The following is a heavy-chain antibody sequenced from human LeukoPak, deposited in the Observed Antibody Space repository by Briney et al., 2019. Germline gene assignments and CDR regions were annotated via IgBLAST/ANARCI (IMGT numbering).Heavy chain of an antibody. CDR2: ISAYNGNT. J-gene: IGHJ4*02. V-gene: IGHV1-18*01. CDR3: ARGGYRSSTSCYSCDY. Sequence: ASVKVSCKASGYTFTSYGISWVRQAPGRGLEWMGWISAYNGNTNYAQKLQGRVTMTTDTSTSTAYMELRSLRSDDTAVYYCARGGYRSSTSCYSCDYWGQGTLVTVSS. D-gene: IGHD2-2*01. CDR1: GYTFTSYG.